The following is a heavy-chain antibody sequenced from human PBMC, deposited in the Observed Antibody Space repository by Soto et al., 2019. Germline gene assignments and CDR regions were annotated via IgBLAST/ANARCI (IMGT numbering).Heavy chain of an antibody. D-gene: IGHD2-8*01. V-gene: IGHV4-30-4*01. Sequence: QVQLQESGPGLVKPSETLSLTCTVSGGSISGGVPSWSWIRQPPGKGLEWIGHIFDSGSTYYNPSLQCRLTLSVDTSKNQFSLRLSSVTDADTAVYYCAREIMPLTNDWYFDLWGRGTLVTFSS. CDR1: GGSISGGVPS. CDR3: AREIMPLTNDWYFDL. J-gene: IGHJ2*01. CDR2: IFDSGST.